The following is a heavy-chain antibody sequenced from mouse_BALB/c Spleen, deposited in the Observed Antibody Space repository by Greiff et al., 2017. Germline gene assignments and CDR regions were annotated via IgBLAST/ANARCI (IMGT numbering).Heavy chain of an antibody. CDR2: INPSNGRT. CDR3: ARSTTVVGYAMDY. D-gene: IGHD1-1*01. V-gene: IGHV1S81*02. Sequence: VQLQQPGAELVKPGASVKLSCKASGYTFTSYWMHWVKQRPGQGLEWIGEINPSNGRTNYNEKFKSKATLTVDKSSSTAYMQLSSLTSEDSAVYYCARSTTVVGYAMDYWGQGTSVTVSS. J-gene: IGHJ4*01. CDR1: GYTFTSYW.